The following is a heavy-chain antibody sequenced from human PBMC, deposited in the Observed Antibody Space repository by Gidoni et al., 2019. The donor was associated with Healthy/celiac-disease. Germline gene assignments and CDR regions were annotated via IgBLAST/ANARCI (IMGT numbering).Heavy chain of an antibody. CDR3: AHRPPGDFWSGKPRDWFDP. D-gene: IGHD3-3*01. Sequence: QITLKESGPTLVKPTQTLTLTCTFSGFSLSTSVVGVGWIRQPPGKALEWLALIYWNDDKRYSPSLKSRLTITKDTSKNQVVLTMTNMDPVDTATYYCAHRPPGDFWSGKPRDWFDPWGQGTLVTVSS. CDR2: IYWNDDK. CDR1: GFSLSTSVVG. J-gene: IGHJ5*02. V-gene: IGHV2-5*01.